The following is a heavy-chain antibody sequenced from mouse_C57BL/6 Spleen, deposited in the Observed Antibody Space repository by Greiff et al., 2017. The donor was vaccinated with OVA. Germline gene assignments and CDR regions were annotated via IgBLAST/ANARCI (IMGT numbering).Heavy chain of an antibody. Sequence: QVQLQQPGAELVMPGASVKLSCKASGYTFTSYWMHWVKQRPGQGLEWIGEIDPSDSYTNYNQKFKGKSTLTVDKSSSTAYMQLSSLTSEDSAVYYCARSGHYDGSSYWYFDVWGTGTTVTVSS. D-gene: IGHD1-1*01. CDR3: ARSGHYDGSSYWYFDV. CDR2: IDPSDSYT. CDR1: GYTFTSYW. V-gene: IGHV1-69*01. J-gene: IGHJ1*03.